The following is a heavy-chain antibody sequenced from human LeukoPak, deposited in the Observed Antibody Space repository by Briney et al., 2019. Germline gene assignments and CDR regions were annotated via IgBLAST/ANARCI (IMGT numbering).Heavy chain of an antibody. CDR3: ARDIATAGHLAFDY. D-gene: IGHD6-13*01. Sequence: PGGSLRLSRAASGFTFSSYTMNWVRQAPGKGLEWVSSISTSGAYIYYADSVKGRFTISRDNAKNSLFLQMNSLRAEDTAVYYCARDIATAGHLAFDYWGQGTLVTVSS. V-gene: IGHV3-21*01. CDR2: ISTSGAYI. J-gene: IGHJ4*02. CDR1: GFTFSSYT.